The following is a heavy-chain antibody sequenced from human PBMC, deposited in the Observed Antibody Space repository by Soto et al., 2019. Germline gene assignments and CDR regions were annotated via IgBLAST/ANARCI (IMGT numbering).Heavy chain of an antibody. Sequence: QLQLQESGPGLVKPSETLSLTCTVSGGSISSSSYYWGWIRQPPGKGLEWIGSIYYSGSTYYNPSLKSRVTISVDTSKNQFSLKLSSVTAADTAVYYCASESYSNYGGGNWWGQGTLVTVSS. CDR3: ASESYSNYGGGNW. V-gene: IGHV4-39*01. J-gene: IGHJ4*02. CDR1: GGSISSSSYY. CDR2: IYYSGST. D-gene: IGHD4-4*01.